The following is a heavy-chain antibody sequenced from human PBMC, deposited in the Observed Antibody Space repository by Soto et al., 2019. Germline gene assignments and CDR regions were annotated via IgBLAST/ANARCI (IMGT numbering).Heavy chain of an antibody. CDR3: ARIPYYDSSGYRLYYYYYGMDV. CDR2: IDWDDDK. J-gene: IGHJ6*02. CDR1: GFSLSTSGMC. D-gene: IGHD3-22*01. Sequence: GPTLVNPTQTLTLTCTFSGFSLSTSGMCVSWIRQPPGKALEWLALIDWDDDKYYSTSLKTRLTISKDTSKNQVVLTMTNMDPVDTATYYCARIPYYDSSGYRLYYYYYGMDVWGQGTTVTVS. V-gene: IGHV2-70*01.